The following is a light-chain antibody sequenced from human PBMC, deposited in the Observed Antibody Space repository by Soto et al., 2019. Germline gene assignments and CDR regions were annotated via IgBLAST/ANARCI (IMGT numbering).Light chain of an antibody. CDR3: QQYVASSST. Sequence: EIVLTQSPGTLSLSPGERATLSCRAGQSVGSRYLAWYQQKPGQAPRHLIYDSSSRAPGIPDRFSGSGSGTDFTLTISRLEPEDCAVYYCQQYVASSSTFGPGTRVDIK. CDR2: DSS. J-gene: IGKJ3*01. V-gene: IGKV3-20*01. CDR1: QSVGSRY.